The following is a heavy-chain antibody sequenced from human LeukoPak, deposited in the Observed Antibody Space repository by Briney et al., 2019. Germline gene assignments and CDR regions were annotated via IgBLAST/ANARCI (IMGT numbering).Heavy chain of an antibody. D-gene: IGHD6-13*01. V-gene: IGHV4-34*01. CDR2: INHSGST. Sequence: SETLSLTCAVYGGSFSGYYWSWIRQPPGKGLEWIEEINHSGSTNYNPSLKSRVTISVDTSKNQFSLKLSSVTAADTAVYYCARGDGIRSASSIAAATGHFDYWGQGTLVTVSS. CDR3: ARGDGIRSASSIAAATGHFDY. CDR1: GGSFSGYY. J-gene: IGHJ4*02.